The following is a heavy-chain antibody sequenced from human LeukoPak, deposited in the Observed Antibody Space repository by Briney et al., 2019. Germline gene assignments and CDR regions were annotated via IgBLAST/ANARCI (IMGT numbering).Heavy chain of an antibody. Sequence: ASVKVSCKASAYTFTYYYMHWVRQAPGQGFEWMGWINPKSGDTNFAQKFQGRVTMTRDTSITTAYMELSRLTSDDTAVYYCARDYYGSGSFSGHWGQGTLVTVSS. CDR3: ARDYYGSGSFSGH. J-gene: IGHJ4*02. CDR1: AYTFTYYY. V-gene: IGHV1-2*02. D-gene: IGHD3-10*01. CDR2: INPKSGDT.